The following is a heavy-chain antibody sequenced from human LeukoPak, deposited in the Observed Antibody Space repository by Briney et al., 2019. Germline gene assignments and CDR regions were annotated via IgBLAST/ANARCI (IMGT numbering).Heavy chain of an antibody. J-gene: IGHJ4*02. CDR3: AIPYYYGSGSYYNASDY. D-gene: IGHD3-10*01. CDR2: IYPGDSDT. Sequence: GESLKISCKGSGYSFTSYWIAWVRQMPGKGLEWMGIIYPGDSDTRYSPSFQGQVTISADKSISTAYLQWSSLKASDTAMYYCAIPYYYGSGSYYNASDYWGQGTLVTVSS. CDR1: GYSFTSYW. V-gene: IGHV5-51*01.